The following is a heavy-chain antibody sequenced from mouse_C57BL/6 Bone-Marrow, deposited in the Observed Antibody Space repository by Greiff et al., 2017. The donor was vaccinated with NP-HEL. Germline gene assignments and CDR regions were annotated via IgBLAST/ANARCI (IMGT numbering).Heavy chain of an antibody. Sequence: QVQLQQSGAELVMPGASVKLSCKASGYTFTSYWMHWVKQRPGQGLEWIGEIDPSDSYTKYNQKFKGKSTLTVDKSSSTAYLQLSSLTSEDSAVYYCGYYGSSYDDWYFDVWGTGTTVTVSS. V-gene: IGHV1-69*01. J-gene: IGHJ1*03. D-gene: IGHD1-1*01. CDR3: GYYGSSYDDWYFDV. CDR1: GYTFTSYW. CDR2: IDPSDSYT.